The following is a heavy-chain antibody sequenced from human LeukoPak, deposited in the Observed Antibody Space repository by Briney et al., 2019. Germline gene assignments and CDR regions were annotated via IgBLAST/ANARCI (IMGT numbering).Heavy chain of an antibody. CDR2: IYYSGST. CDR1: GGSISSGDYY. CDR3: AREGPAFLVRGVRTLDP. D-gene: IGHD3-10*01. V-gene: IGHV4-30-4*08. J-gene: IGHJ5*02. Sequence: TLSLTCTVSGGSISSGDYYWSWSRQPPGKGLEWIGYIYYSGSTYYSPSLKSRVTISVDTSKNQFSLKLSSVTAADTAVYYCAREGPAFLVRGVRTLDPWGQGTLVTVSS.